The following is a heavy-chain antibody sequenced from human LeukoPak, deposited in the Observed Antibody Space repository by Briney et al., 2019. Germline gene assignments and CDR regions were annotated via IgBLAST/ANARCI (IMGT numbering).Heavy chain of an antibody. D-gene: IGHD2-8*02. CDR1: GITFSNYA. Sequence: GGSLRLSCVASGITFSNYAVSWVRQAPEKGLDWVSVISGSAHKIRYADSVKGRFTISRDNSKNTVYLQMNSLRGEDTAVYFCARGWVVATGGFDMWGQGTMVTVFS. CDR3: ARGWVVATGGFDM. V-gene: IGHV3-23*01. J-gene: IGHJ3*02. CDR2: ISGSAHKI.